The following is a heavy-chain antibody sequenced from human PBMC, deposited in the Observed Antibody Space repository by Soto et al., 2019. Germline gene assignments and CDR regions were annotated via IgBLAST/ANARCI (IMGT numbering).Heavy chain of an antibody. CDR3: ARYIRGPTVFYFDF. V-gene: IGHV3-23*01. CDR2: ITYNGDNT. D-gene: IGHD5-18*01. Sequence: QPGGSLSLACAASGFTFRSYAMTWVRQAPGKGLEWVSVITYNGDNTFYADSVKGRFTISRDNSKDTVYLQMNSLRAEDTAVYYCARYIRGPTVFYFDFWGPGVLVTVSS. CDR1: GFTFRSYA. J-gene: IGHJ4*02.